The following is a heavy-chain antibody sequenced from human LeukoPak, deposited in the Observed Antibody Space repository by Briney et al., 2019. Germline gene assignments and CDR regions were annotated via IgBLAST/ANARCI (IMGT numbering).Heavy chain of an antibody. V-gene: IGHV4-59*01. D-gene: IGHD1-1*01. CDR3: ARMGYRGYFDY. CDR2: VFSSGTT. CDR1: GDSISGYY. J-gene: IGHJ4*02. Sequence: SETLSLTCTVSGDSISGYYWSWIRQPPGKGLEWIGYVFSSGTTNYNPSLKGRVTLLVDTSKNQFSLELSSVTAADTAVYYCARMGYRGYFDYWGQGTLVTVSS.